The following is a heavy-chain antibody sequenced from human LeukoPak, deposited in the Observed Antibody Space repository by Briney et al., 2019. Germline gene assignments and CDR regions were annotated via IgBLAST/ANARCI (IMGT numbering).Heavy chain of an antibody. CDR2: IIPIFGTA. J-gene: IGHJ4*02. CDR3: ARDMGYCSSTSCYEE. V-gene: IGHV1-69*13. CDR1: GGTFSSYA. D-gene: IGHD2-2*01. Sequence: SVKVSCKASGGTFSSYAISWVRQAPGQGLEWMGGIIPIFGTANYAQKFQGRVTITADESTSTAYMELSSLRSEDTAVYYCARDMGYCSSTSCYEEWGQGTLVTVSS.